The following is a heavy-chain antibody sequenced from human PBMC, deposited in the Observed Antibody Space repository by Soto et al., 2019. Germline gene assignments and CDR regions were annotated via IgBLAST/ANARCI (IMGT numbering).Heavy chain of an antibody. J-gene: IGHJ4*02. Sequence: EVQLVESGGGLIQPGGSLRLSCAASGFTVSDNYMNWVRQAPGKGLEWVSLIYSGGSTYYAESVKGRFTISRDNSKNTLYLQMNSLRAEDTAVYYCAREGRGSSGPAEYWGQGTLVTVSS. CDR2: IYSGGST. V-gene: IGHV3-53*01. CDR3: AREGRGSSGPAEY. D-gene: IGHD6-19*01. CDR1: GFTVSDNY.